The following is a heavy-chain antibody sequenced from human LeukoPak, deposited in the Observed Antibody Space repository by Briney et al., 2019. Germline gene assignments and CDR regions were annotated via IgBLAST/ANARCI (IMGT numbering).Heavy chain of an antibody. D-gene: IGHD3-22*01. V-gene: IGHV1-24*01. Sequence: ASAKVSCKVSGYTLTELSMHCVRHAPGKGPEWMGGFDAEDGETIYAQKFQGRVTMTEDTSTDTAYMELSSLRSEDTAVYYCATAYYYDSIGYYPLGYWGQGTLVTVSS. CDR2: FDAEDGET. J-gene: IGHJ4*02. CDR3: ATAYYYDSIGYYPLGY. CDR1: GYTLTELS.